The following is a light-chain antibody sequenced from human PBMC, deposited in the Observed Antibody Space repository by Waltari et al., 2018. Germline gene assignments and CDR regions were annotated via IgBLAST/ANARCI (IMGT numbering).Light chain of an antibody. CDR2: AAS. CDR1: QGISNS. Sequence: DIQMTQSPSSLSASVGDRVTITCRASQGISNSLAWYQQKPGKAPKLLLYAASRLENGVPSRFSRSGSGTNYTLTISSLQPEDFATYYCQQYYSTPPFTFGPGTKVDIK. J-gene: IGKJ3*01. V-gene: IGKV1-NL1*01. CDR3: QQYYSTPPFT.